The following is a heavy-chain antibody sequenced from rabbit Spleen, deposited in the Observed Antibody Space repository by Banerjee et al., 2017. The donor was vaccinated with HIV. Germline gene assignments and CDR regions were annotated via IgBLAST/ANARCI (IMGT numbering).Heavy chain of an antibody. CDR3: ATSNGGNDRYGL. CDR1: GFSFSEFSFNSGYD. V-gene: IGHV1S40*01. J-gene: IGHJ4*01. CDR2: AYAGSSDST. D-gene: IGHD1-1*01. Sequence: QSLEESGGGLVKPGASLTLTCKASGFSFSEFSFNSGYDMCWVRQAPGKGLEWVACAYAGSSDSTYSATWAKGRFTISKTSSTTVTLQMTSLTVADTATYFCATSNGGNDRYGLWGQGTLVTVS.